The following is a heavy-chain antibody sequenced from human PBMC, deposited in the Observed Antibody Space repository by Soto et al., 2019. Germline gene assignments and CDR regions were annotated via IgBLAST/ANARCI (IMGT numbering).Heavy chain of an antibody. CDR1: GYMFPNYW. V-gene: IGHV5-51*01. Sequence: PXESLKVSWKCSGYMFPNYWIALVRQMPGKGLEWMGIIYPGDSDTRYSPSFQGRASISADKSTSTAYLHLSSLKASDTAMYYCARHPNGMDVWAQGTTVAVSS. CDR3: ARHPNGMDV. J-gene: IGHJ6*02. CDR2: IYPGDSDT.